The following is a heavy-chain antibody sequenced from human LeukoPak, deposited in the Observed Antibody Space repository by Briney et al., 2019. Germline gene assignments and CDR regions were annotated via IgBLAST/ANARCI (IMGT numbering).Heavy chain of an antibody. V-gene: IGHV3-48*01. J-gene: IGHJ4*02. CDR2: ISSVANTI. CDR3: ARVGSLYLGDFDY. Sequence: PGGSLRLSCAASGFTFNTFGMNWVRQAPGKGLEWLSYISSVANTIYYADSVKGRFTISRDNAKNSLYLQMNSLRAEDTAVYHCARVGSLYLGDFDYWGQGTQVTVSS. D-gene: IGHD3-16*01. CDR1: GFTFNTFG.